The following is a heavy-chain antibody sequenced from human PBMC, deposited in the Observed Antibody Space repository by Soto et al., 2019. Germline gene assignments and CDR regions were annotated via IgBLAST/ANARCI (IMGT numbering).Heavy chain of an antibody. V-gene: IGHV3-53*01. CDR2: LYSGGST. J-gene: IGHJ4*02. CDR3: ARATVGASDFGFDS. CDR1: GFTVNDYY. D-gene: IGHD1-26*01. Sequence: EVQLVESGGGLVQPGGSLRLSCAASGFTVNDYYMTWVRQAPGKGLEWVSLLYSGGSTIYADSVKGRVTISRDSSKNTLSLQVNSLRVEATSVYYCARATVGASDFGFDSWGQGTLVTVSS.